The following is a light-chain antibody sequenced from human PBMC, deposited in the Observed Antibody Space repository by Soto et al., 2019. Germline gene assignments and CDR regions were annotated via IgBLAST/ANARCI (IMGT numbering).Light chain of an antibody. CDR1: HSVSSA. Sequence: IVMTQSTATLSVSPGERVTLSCRASHSVSSAVAWYQQKPGQAPRLLIYRASTRATGLPARFSGSGSGTDFTLTISSLQSEDFAFYYCQQYATWPWTFGQGTKVDMK. J-gene: IGKJ1*01. V-gene: IGKV3-15*01. CDR2: RAS. CDR3: QQYATWPWT.